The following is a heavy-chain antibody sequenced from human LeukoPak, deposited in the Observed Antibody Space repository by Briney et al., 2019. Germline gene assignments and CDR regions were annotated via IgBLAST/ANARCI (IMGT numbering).Heavy chain of an antibody. V-gene: IGHV3-66*02. J-gene: IGHJ4*02. CDR1: GFTVSSDY. CDR2: IYSGGDT. D-gene: IGHD3-3*01. CDR3: ARDRYSTIFGG. Sequence: GGSLRLSCAASGFTVSSDYMSWVRQAPGKGLEWGSIIYSGGDTYYADSVKGRFTISKDNSKNKLYLQMNSLRAEDTAVYYCARDRYSTIFGGWGQGTLVTVSS.